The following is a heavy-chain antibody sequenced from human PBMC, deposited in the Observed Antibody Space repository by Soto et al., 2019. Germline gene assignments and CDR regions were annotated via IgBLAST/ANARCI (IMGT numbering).Heavy chain of an antibody. J-gene: IGHJ4*02. D-gene: IGHD3-9*01. CDR1: GCSISSYY. CDR3: ARAYTPLRYFDWLLTAGFDY. V-gene: IGHV4-59*01. Sequence: SETLSLTCTFSGCSISSYYWSWIRQPPGKGLEWIGYIYYSGSTNYNPSLKSRVTISVDTSKNQFSLKLSSVTAADTAVYYCARAYTPLRYFDWLLTAGFDYWGQGTLVTVSS. CDR2: IYYSGST.